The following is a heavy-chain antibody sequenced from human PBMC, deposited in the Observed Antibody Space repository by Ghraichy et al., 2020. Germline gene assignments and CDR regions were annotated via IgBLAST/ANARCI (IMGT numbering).Heavy chain of an antibody. Sequence: SETLSLTCTVSGGSISSGSYYWSWIRQPAGKGLEWIGRIYTSGSTNYNPSLKSRVTISVDTSKNQFSLKLSSVTAADTAVYYCARVVGSGWNREFDYWGQGTLVTVSS. CDR3: ARVVGSGWNREFDY. CDR1: GGSISSGSYY. J-gene: IGHJ4*02. D-gene: IGHD6-19*01. CDR2: IYTSGST. V-gene: IGHV4-61*02.